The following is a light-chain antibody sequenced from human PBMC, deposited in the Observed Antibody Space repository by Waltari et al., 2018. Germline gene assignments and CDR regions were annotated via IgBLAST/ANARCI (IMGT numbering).Light chain of an antibody. CDR2: GAF. Sequence: EIVLTQSPVPLSLSSGEGAPLSCRTSQTIRTTYLAWYQQKPGQAPPLLIYGAFSRATGIPDRFTGSGSGTDFSLTISSLEPEDFATYYCQQYDISPLTFGGGTKVEIK. CDR1: QTIRTTY. CDR3: QQYDISPLT. J-gene: IGKJ4*01. V-gene: IGKV3-20*01.